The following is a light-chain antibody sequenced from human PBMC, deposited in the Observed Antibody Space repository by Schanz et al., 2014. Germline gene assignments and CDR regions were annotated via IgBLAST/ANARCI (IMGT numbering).Light chain of an antibody. CDR1: QSISSW. J-gene: IGKJ4*01. CDR2: AAS. V-gene: IGKV1-5*01. CDR3: QQYYSYPGLT. Sequence: DIQMTQSPSTLSASVGDRVTITCRASQSISSWLAWYQQKPGKAPNLLIYAASILQNGVPSRFSGSGSGTDFTLTISCLQSEDFATYYCQQYYSYPGLTFGGGTKVEIK.